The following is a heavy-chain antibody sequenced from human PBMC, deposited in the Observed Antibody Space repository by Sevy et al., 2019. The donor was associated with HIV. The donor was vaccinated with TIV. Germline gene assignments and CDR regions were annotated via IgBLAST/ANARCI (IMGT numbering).Heavy chain of an antibody. D-gene: IGHD5-12*01. CDR2: ISGGGGST. V-gene: IGHV3-23*01. CDR1: GFTFSSYA. CDR3: AKESRVGYNFIGPDAFDI. Sequence: GGSLRLSCAASGFTFSSYAMSWVRQAPGKGLEWVSAISGGGGSTFYADSVKGRFPISRDNAKNTLYLQMNSLRAEDTAVYYCAKESRVGYNFIGPDAFDIWGQGTMVTVSS. J-gene: IGHJ3*02.